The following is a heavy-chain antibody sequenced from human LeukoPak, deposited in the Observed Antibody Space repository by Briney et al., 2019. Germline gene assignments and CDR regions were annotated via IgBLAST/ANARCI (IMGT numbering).Heavy chain of an antibody. J-gene: IGHJ5*02. CDR1: GGSISSYY. Sequence: PSETLSLTCTVSGGSISSYYWSWIRQPPGKGLEWIGYIYYSGSTNYNPSLKSRVTISVDTSKNQYSLKLTSVTAADTAVYYCARRGMDTVMFPPSPTFDPWGQGTLVTVSS. V-gene: IGHV4-59*01. CDR3: ARRGMDTVMFPPSPTFDP. CDR2: IYYSGST. D-gene: IGHD5-18*01.